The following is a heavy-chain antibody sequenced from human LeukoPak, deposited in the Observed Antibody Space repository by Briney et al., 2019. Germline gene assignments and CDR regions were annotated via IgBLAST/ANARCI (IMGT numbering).Heavy chain of an antibody. CDR3: AKEDCISASCYVPFDY. J-gene: IGHJ4*02. D-gene: IGHD2-2*01. Sequence: GGSLRLSCAASGFTFSSYAMSWVRQTPGKGLEWVSGSSGSGGTTYYADSVKGRFTISRDNSKNTLYLQMNSLRAEDTAVYYCAKEDCISASCYVPFDYWGQGALVTVSS. CDR2: SSGSGGTT. CDR1: GFTFSSYA. V-gene: IGHV3-23*01.